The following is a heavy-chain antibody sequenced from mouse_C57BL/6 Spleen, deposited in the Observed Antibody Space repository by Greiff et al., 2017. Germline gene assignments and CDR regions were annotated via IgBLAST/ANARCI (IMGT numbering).Heavy chain of an antibody. CDR1: GYAFSSSW. Sequence: QVQLQQSGPELVKPGASVKISCKASGYAFSSSWLNWVKQRPGKGLEWIGRIYPGDGDTNYNGKFKGKATLTADKSSSTAYMQLSSLTSEDSAVYFCVCFSLTAQADYYAMDYWGQGTSVTVSS. CDR3: VCFSLTAQADYYAMDY. V-gene: IGHV1-82*01. D-gene: IGHD3-2*02. J-gene: IGHJ4*01. CDR2: IYPGDGDT.